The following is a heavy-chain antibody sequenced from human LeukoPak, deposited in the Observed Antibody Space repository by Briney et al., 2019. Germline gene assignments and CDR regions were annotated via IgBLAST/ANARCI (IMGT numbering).Heavy chain of an antibody. CDR2: INHSGST. V-gene: IGHV4-34*01. CDR1: VGSFIGYY. CDR3: ARGRITMVGGVNRRNDY. J-gene: IGHJ4*02. D-gene: IGHD3-10*01. Sequence: PSETLSLTCAVYVGSFIGYYWSWIRQPPGKGLEWIGEINHSGSTNYNPSLKSRVTISVDTSKTQFSLKLSSVPAEDTAVHYCARGRITMVGGVNRRNDYWGQGTLVTVSS.